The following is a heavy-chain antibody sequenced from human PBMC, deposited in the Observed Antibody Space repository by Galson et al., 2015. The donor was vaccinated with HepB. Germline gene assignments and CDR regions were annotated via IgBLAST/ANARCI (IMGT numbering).Heavy chain of an antibody. V-gene: IGHV1-69*13. CDR2: IIPIFGTA. CDR1: GGTFSSYA. J-gene: IGHJ4*02. CDR3: ARYSSGWYSHDY. Sequence: SVKVSCKASGGTFSSYAISWVRQAPGQGLEWMGGIIPIFGTANYAQKFQGRVTITADESTSTAYMELSSLRSEDTAVYYCARYSSGWYSHDYWGQGTLVTVSS. D-gene: IGHD6-19*01.